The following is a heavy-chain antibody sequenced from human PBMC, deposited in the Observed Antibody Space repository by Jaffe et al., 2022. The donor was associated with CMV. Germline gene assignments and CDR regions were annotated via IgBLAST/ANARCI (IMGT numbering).Heavy chain of an antibody. V-gene: IGHV4-34*01. CDR3: ARWDGYNYGY. CDR2: INHSGST. J-gene: IGHJ4*02. CDR1: GGSFSGYY. Sequence: QVQLQQWGAGLLKPSETLSLTCAVYGGSFSGYYWSWIRQPPGKGLEWIGEINHSGSTNYNPSLKSRVTISVDTSKNQFSLKLSSVTAADTAVYYCARWDGYNYGYWGQGTLVTVSS. D-gene: IGHD5-12*01.